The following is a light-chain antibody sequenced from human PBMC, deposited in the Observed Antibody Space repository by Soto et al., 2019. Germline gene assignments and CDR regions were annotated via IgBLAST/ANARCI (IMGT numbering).Light chain of an antibody. CDR1: SSDVGGYNY. Sequence: QSALTQPASVSGSPGQSITISCTGTSSDVGGYNYVSWYQQHPGKAPKLMIYAVSNRPSGVSNRFSGSKSGNTAALTISGLQPEDEADYYCCSYTSSSTLVVFGGGTKLTVL. V-gene: IGLV2-14*01. CDR3: CSYTSSSTLVV. CDR2: AVS. J-gene: IGLJ2*01.